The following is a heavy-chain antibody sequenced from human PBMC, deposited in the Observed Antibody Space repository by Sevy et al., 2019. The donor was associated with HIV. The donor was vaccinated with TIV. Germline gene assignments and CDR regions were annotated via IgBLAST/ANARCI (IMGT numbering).Heavy chain of an antibody. D-gene: IGHD2-15*01. V-gene: IGHV3-23*01. CDR1: GFTFSNYA. J-gene: IGHJ3*02. CDR2: ISGSGGNS. Sequence: GGYLRLSCAASGFTFSNYAMSWVRQAPGKGLERVSLISGSGGNSYCADSVKGRFTISRDNSKNTLYLQMNSLRAEDTVVNHCAKDRYCSGGRCPYDAVDIWGQGTMVTVSS. CDR3: AKDRYCSGGRCPYDAVDI.